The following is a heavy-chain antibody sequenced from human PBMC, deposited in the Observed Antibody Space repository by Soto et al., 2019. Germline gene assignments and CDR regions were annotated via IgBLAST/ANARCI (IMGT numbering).Heavy chain of an antibody. CDR3: AREDPADYYFYGMDV. CDR2: VHYSGTT. J-gene: IGHJ6*02. CDR1: GGSISTYL. Sequence: QVQLQESGPGLVKPSETLSLTCTVSGGSISTYLWTWIRQSPGKGLEWIGNVHYSGTTNYSPSLKSRVTISVDTSKNQFSLKLRSVTAADTALYYCAREDPADYYFYGMDVWGQGTTVTVSS. V-gene: IGHV4-59*01.